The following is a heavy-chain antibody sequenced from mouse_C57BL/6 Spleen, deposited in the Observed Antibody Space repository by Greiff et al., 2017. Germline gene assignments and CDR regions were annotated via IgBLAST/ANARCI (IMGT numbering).Heavy chain of an antibody. J-gene: IGHJ2*01. Sequence: QVQLQQPGAELVMPGASVKLSCKASGYTFTSYWMHWVKQRPGQGLEWIGEIDPSDSYTNYNQKFKGKSTLTVDKSSSTAYMQLSSLTSEDSAVYYCARPSTVVGNYFDYWGQGTTLTVSS. D-gene: IGHD1-1*01. V-gene: IGHV1-69*01. CDR3: ARPSTVVGNYFDY. CDR2: IDPSDSYT. CDR1: GYTFTSYW.